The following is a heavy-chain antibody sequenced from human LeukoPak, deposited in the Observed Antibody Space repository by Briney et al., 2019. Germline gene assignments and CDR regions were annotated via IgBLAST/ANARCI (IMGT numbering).Heavy chain of an antibody. CDR2: IYSGGST. J-gene: IGHJ6*02. CDR3: ARGGTYGMDV. V-gene: IGHV3-53*01. CDR1: GFTVSSNY. Sequence: PGGSLRLSCAASGFTVSSNYVSCVREAPGTGVEWVSVIYSGGSTYYADSVKGRFTISRDNSKNTLYLQMNSLRAEDTAVYYCARGGTYGMDVWGQGTTVTVSS.